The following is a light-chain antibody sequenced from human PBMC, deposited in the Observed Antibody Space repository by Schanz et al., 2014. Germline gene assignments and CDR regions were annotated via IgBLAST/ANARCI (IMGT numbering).Light chain of an antibody. CDR1: TSKSGSYY. Sequence: QSVLTQPPSASGTPGQRITISCSGSTSKSGSYYVYWYQQLPGTAPRLLISRDSQRPSGVPDRFSGYRSGTLASLVISGLRSEDEADYYCATWDDIMSAWVFGGGTKVTVL. V-gene: IGLV1-47*01. CDR2: RDS. CDR3: ATWDDIMSAWV. J-gene: IGLJ3*02.